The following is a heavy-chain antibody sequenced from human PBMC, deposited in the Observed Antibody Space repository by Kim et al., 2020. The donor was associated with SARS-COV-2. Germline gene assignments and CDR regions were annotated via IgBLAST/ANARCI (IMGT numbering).Heavy chain of an antibody. Sequence: GGSLRLSCVASGFTFSSYWMHWVRQAPGKGLVWVSRVNSDGSSTSYADSVKGRFTISRDNARNTLYLQMNSLRVEDTAVYYCASLSTGYGWDKFDYWGQGALVTVSS. CDR2: VNSDGSST. CDR1: GFTFSSYW. V-gene: IGHV3-74*01. J-gene: IGHJ4*02. CDR3: ASLSTGYGWDKFDY. D-gene: IGHD3-16*01.